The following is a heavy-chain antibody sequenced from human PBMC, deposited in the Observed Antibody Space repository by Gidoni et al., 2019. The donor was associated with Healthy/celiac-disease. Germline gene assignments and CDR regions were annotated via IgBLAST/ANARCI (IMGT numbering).Heavy chain of an antibody. D-gene: IGHD3-22*01. J-gene: IGHJ4*02. V-gene: IGHV4-34*01. CDR1: GGSFSGYY. CDR3: ARDPGHDSSGYPGY. CDR2: INHSGST. Sequence: QVQLQQWGAGLLKPSETLSLTCAVYGGSFSGYYWSWIRQPPGKGLEWIGEINHSGSTNYNPSLKSRVTISVDTSKNQFSLKLSSVTAADTAVYYCARDPGHDSSGYPGYWGQGTLVTVSS.